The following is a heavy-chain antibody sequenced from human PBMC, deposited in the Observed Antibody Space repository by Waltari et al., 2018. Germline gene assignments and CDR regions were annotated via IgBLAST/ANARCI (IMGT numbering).Heavy chain of an antibody. CDR1: GFSFSGSW. CDR3: ARDPAFGAFDF. V-gene: IGHV3-7*01. D-gene: IGHD3-10*01. Sequence: EVQLLESGGGLVQPGGSLRLSCAASGFSFSGSWMTWVRQAPGKGLEWVAEINPDGSGEYYVDSVNGRFTISSDNTKNSLYLQMNSLRPDDTAVYFCARDPAFGAFDFWGQGTVVTVSS. J-gene: IGHJ3*01. CDR2: INPDGSGE.